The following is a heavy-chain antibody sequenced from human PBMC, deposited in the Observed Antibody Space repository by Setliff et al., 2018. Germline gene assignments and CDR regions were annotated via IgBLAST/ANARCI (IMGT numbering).Heavy chain of an antibody. D-gene: IGHD3-3*01. CDR2: IYYSGST. Sequence: PSETLSLTCTVSGGSISSYYWSWIRQPPGKGLEWIGYIYYSGSTNYNPSLKSRVTISVDTSKNQFSLKLSSVTAADTAVYYCARGVPYYNFWSGCYGPLHYFDYWGQGTLVTVSS. J-gene: IGHJ4*02. CDR3: ARGVPYYNFWSGCYGPLHYFDY. CDR1: GGSISSYY. V-gene: IGHV4-59*01.